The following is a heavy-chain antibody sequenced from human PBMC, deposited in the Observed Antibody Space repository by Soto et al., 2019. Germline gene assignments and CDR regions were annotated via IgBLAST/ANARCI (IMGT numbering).Heavy chain of an antibody. V-gene: IGHV3-30*18. J-gene: IGHJ6*02. CDR1: GFTFSSYG. CDR3: AKGKTHCSGGSCYGMDV. Sequence: GSLRLSCAASGFTFSSYGMHWVRQAPGKGLEWVAVISYDGSNKYNADSXXXXXXXXRDNSKNTLYLQMNSLRAEDTAVYYCAKGKTHCSGGSCYGMDVWGQGTTVTAS. D-gene: IGHD2-15*01. CDR2: ISYDGSNK.